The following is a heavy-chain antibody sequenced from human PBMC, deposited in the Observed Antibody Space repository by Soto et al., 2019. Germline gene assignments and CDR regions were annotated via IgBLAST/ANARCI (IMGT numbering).Heavy chain of an antibody. CDR3: ARRPNLEHGVDV. J-gene: IGHJ6*02. V-gene: IGHV5-51*01. CDR2: INPGDSDT. CDR1: GYSFTSYW. Sequence: PGESLKISCEGSGYSFTSYWIGWARQMSGKGLEWMGIINPGDSDTRYSPSFQGQVTISVDKSINTAYLHWSSLKASDTAMYYCARRPNLEHGVDVWGQGTTVTVSS.